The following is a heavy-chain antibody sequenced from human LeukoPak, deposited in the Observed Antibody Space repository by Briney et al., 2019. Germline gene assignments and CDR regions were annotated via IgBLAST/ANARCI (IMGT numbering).Heavy chain of an antibody. V-gene: IGHV3-23*01. D-gene: IGHD3-10*01. CDR1: GFTFSTYA. Sequence: GGSLRLSCAASGFTFSTYAMSWVRQAPGKGLEWVSSISDTGGATYYAESVKGRFTISRDNARNTFYLQLTSPRDEDTALYYCAKGGGSIFDNWGQGILVTVSS. CDR3: AKGGGSIFDN. CDR2: ISDTGGAT. J-gene: IGHJ4*02.